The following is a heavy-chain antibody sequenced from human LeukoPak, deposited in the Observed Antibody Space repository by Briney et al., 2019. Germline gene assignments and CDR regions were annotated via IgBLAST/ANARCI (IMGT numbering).Heavy chain of an antibody. Sequence: GGSLRLSCAASGFTFSSYWMSWVRHTPGKGLEWVANIKQDGGEKYYVDSVKGRFTMSRDNAKNSVYLQMNRLRVEDTAVYYCARRSYRRVIGLYYYYYMDVWGKGTPVTVSS. CDR1: GFTFSSYW. J-gene: IGHJ6*03. D-gene: IGHD3-16*02. CDR2: IKQDGGEK. CDR3: ARRSYRRVIGLYYYYYMDV. V-gene: IGHV3-7*01.